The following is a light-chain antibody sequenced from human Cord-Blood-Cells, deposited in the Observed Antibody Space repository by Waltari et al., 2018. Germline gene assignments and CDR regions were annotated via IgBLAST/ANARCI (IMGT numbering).Light chain of an antibody. CDR1: QSGSSSY. CDR2: DAS. J-gene: IGKJ3*01. V-gene: IGKV3D-20*01. Sequence: EIVLPQSPATLSLSPGQRATLSCGASQSGSSSYLAWYQQKPGLAPRLLIYDASSRATGIPDRFSGSGSGTDFTLTISRLEPEDFAVYYCQQYGSSLFTFGPGTKVDIK. CDR3: QQYGSSLFT.